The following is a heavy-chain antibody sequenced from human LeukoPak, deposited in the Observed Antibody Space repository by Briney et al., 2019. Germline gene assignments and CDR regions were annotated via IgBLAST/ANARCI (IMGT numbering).Heavy chain of an antibody. D-gene: IGHD5-12*01. V-gene: IGHV3-30-3*01. J-gene: IGHJ3*02. CDR3: AREIVATRDAFDI. Sequence: GRSLRLSCAASGFTFSSYAMHWVRQAPGKGLEWVAVISYDGSNKYYADSVKGRFTISRDNSKNTLYLQMNSLRAEDTAVYYCAREIVATRDAFDIWGQGTMVTVSS. CDR2: ISYDGSNK. CDR1: GFTFSSYA.